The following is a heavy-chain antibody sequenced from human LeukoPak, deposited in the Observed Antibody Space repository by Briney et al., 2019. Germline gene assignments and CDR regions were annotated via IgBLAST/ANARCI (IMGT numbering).Heavy chain of an antibody. V-gene: IGHV1-18*01. CDR1: GYMFTNYG. Sequence: ASVKVSCKASGYMFTNYGITWVRQAPGQGLEWMGWINPYNGNTNYVQKLQGRVTMTTDTSTTTAYMELRRLRSDDTAVYYCARGGVSSYYFDYWGQGTLVTVSS. CDR2: INPYNGNT. J-gene: IGHJ4*02. D-gene: IGHD2-8*02. CDR3: ARGGVSSYYFDY.